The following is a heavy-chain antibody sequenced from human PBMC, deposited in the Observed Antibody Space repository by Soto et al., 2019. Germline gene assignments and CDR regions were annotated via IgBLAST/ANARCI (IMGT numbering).Heavy chain of an antibody. D-gene: IGHD5-12*01. V-gene: IGHV3-30*18. Sequence: QVQLVESGGGVVQPGRSLRLSYAASGFTFSSYGMHWVRQAPGKGLERVAVISYDGSNKYYADSVKGRFTISRDNSKNTRYLQMNSLRAEDTAVYYCAKDTEDSGYDLTYFDYWGQGTLVTVSS. CDR2: ISYDGSNK. CDR3: AKDTEDSGYDLTYFDY. J-gene: IGHJ4*02. CDR1: GFTFSSYG.